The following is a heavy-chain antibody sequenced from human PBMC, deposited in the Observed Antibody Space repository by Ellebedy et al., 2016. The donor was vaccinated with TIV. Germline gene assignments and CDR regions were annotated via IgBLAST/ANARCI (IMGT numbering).Heavy chain of an antibody. CDR2: INHSGST. V-gene: IGHV4-34*01. CDR1: GGSLSSDY. Sequence: MPSETLSLTCAVHGGSLSSDYWSWIRQSPEKGLEWIGEINHSGSTSYNPSLKSRVSISVDTPKKHVSLKLSSVTAADTAVYYCARAFQYSSGWAFDYWGQGTLVTDSS. CDR3: ARAFQYSSGWAFDY. J-gene: IGHJ4*02. D-gene: IGHD6-19*01.